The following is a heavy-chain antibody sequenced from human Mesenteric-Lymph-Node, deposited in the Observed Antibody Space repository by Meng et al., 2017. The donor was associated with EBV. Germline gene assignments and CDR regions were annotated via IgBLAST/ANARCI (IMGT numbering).Heavy chain of an antibody. V-gene: IGHV4-4*02. D-gene: IGHD3-16*01. CDR1: GDSIISTDTW. CDR2: IFHAGNT. CDR3: ARGSHYTWDV. J-gene: IGHJ4*02. Sequence: QVQFQESGPGLVNPSGTPSLTCGVSGDSIISTDTWWSWVRQPPGKGLEWIGEIFHAGNTNYNPSLKSQVTMSVDTSKNQFSLNLSSVTAADSAVYYCARGSHYTWDVWGQGTLVTVSS.